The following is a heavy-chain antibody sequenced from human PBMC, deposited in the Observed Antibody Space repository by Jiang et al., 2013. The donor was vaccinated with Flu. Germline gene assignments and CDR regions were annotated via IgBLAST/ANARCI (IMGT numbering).Heavy chain of an antibody. CDR1: GGSFSGYY. V-gene: IGHV4-34*01. CDR2: VNHSGST. Sequence: LLKPSETLSLTCAVYGGSFSGYYWSWIRQPPGKGLEWIGEVNHSGSTNYNPSLKSRVTISVDTSKNQFSLKLSSVTAADTAVYYCARGSKDIVVVPAAPGYYYYYGMDVWGKGTTGHRLL. D-gene: IGHD2-2*01. CDR3: ARGSKDIVVVPAAPGYYYYYGMDV. J-gene: IGHJ6*04.